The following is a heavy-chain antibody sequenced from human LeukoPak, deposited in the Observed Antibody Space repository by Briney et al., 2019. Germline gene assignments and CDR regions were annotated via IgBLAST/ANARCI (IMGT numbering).Heavy chain of an antibody. V-gene: IGHV4-34*01. J-gene: IGHJ4*02. D-gene: IGHD3-10*01. Sequence: SETLSLTCTVSGGSINNYYWSWIRQPPGKGLEWMGEINHSGSTNYNPSLQSRVTISVDTSKNQFSLKLSSVTAADTAVYYCARHSYYYGSGSYLGYWGQGTLVTVSS. CDR2: INHSGST. CDR3: ARHSYYYGSGSYLGY. CDR1: GGSINNYY.